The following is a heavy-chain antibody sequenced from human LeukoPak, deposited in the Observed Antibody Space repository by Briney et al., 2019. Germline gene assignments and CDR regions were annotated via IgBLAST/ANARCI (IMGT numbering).Heavy chain of an antibody. CDR1: GASISSGGYS. Sequence: PSQTLSLTCAVSGASISSGGYSWSWIRQPPGKGLEWIGYIYHSGSTYYNPSLKSRVTISVDRSKNQFSLKLSSVTAADTAVYYCARGGSLTGDPSPDYWGQGTMVTVSS. D-gene: IGHD7-27*01. CDR3: ARGGSLTGDPSPDY. CDR2: IYHSGST. J-gene: IGHJ4*02. V-gene: IGHV4-30-2*01.